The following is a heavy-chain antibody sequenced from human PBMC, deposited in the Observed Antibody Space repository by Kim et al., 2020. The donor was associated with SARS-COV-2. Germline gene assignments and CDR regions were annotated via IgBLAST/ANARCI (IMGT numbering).Heavy chain of an antibody. J-gene: IGHJ2*01. D-gene: IGHD3-10*01. Sequence: GGSLRLSCAASGFTFSSYWMSWVRQAPGKGLEWVANIKQDGSEKYYVDSVKGRFTISRDNAKNSLYLQMNSLRAEDTAVYYCASIALLWFGEFWYFDLWGRGTLVTVSS. V-gene: IGHV3-7*03. CDR2: IKQDGSEK. CDR3: ASIALLWFGEFWYFDL. CDR1: GFTFSSYW.